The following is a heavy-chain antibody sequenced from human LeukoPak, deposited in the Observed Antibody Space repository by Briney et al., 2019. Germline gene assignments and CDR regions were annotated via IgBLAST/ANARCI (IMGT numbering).Heavy chain of an antibody. CDR2: IYYSGST. V-gene: IGHV4-39*01. CDR1: GGSISSSNYY. J-gene: IGHJ5*02. CDR3: ARRADIVVVPAAYNWFDP. D-gene: IGHD2-2*01. Sequence: SETLSLTCTVSGGSISSSNYYWGWIRQPPGKGLEWIGSIYYSGSTYYNPSLKSRVTISVDTSKNQFSLKLSSVTAADTAVYYCARRADIVVVPAAYNWFDPWGQGTLVTVSS.